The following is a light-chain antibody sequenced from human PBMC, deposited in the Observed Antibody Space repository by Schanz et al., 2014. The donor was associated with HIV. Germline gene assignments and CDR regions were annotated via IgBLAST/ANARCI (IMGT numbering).Light chain of an antibody. CDR1: SSDVGGYNF. CDR2: DVT. J-gene: IGLJ1*01. CDR3: SSYSSEGSPYV. Sequence: QSALTQPASVSGSPGQSITISCTGTSSDVGGYNFVSWYQQHPGQAPKLLIYDVTHRPSGVPDRFSGSKSGNTASLTISGLQAEDEADYYCSSYSSEGSPYVIGTGTKLTVL. V-gene: IGLV2-14*03.